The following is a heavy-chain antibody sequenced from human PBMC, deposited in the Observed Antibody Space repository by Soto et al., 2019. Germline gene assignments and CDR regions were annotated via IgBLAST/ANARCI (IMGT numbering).Heavy chain of an antibody. CDR2: IIPISGTA. Sequence: QVQLVQSGAEVKKRGSSVKVSCKASGGTFSSYAINWVRQAPGQGLEWMGGIIPISGTANYAQKFQGRVTITADESTSTAYMELSSLRSEDTAVYYCARSQGSRTSLEIYYYYYYGMDVWGQGTTVTVSS. CDR1: GGTFSSYA. D-gene: IGHD2-2*01. V-gene: IGHV1-69*01. CDR3: ARSQGSRTSLEIYYYYYYGMDV. J-gene: IGHJ6*02.